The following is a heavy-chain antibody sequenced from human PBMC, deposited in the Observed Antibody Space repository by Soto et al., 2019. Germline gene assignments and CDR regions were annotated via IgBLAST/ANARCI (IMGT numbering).Heavy chain of an antibody. CDR2: ISGSGGSK. D-gene: IGHD3-3*01. CDR1: GFTFSSYA. J-gene: IGHJ3*02. V-gene: IGHV3-23*01. Sequence: GGSLRLSCAASGFTFSSYAMSWVRQAPGKGLEWVSAISGSGGSKYYADSVKGRFTISRDNSKNTLYLQMNTLRAEDTAVYYCVISDHYGMGLLEYGVPGGFDIWGQGTMVTVSS. CDR3: VISDHYGMGLLEYGVPGGFDI.